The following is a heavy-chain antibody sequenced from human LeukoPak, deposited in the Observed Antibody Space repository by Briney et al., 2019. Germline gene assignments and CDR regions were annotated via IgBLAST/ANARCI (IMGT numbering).Heavy chain of an antibody. V-gene: IGHV3-11*03. D-gene: IGHD6-19*01. CDR2: ISSSSSYT. CDR3: ARNRYSSSYGMDV. J-gene: IGHJ6*02. CDR1: GFTFSDYY. Sequence: GGSLRLSCAASGFTFSDYYMSWIRQAPGMGLEWVSYISSSSSYTNYADSVKGRFTISRDNAKNSLYLQMNSLRAEDTAVYYCARNRYSSSYGMDVWGQGTTVIVSS.